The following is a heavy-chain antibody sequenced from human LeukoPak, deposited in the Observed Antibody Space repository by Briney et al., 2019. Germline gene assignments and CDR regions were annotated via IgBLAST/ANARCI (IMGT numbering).Heavy chain of an antibody. CDR2: ISSHGGST. CDR3: ARDMEGATTLFDY. V-gene: IGHV3-64*01. D-gene: IGHD1-26*01. CDR1: GFTFSTYA. J-gene: IGHJ4*02. Sequence: GGSLRLSCAASGFTFSTYAMHWVRQAPGKGLEYVSGISSHGGSTYYANSVKGRFTISRDNAKNSLFLQMNSLRAEDTAVYYCARDMEGATTLFDYWGQGTLVTVSS.